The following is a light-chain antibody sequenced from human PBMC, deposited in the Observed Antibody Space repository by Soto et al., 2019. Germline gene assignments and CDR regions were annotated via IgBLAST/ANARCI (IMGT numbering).Light chain of an antibody. CDR3: QQRSNWPQLT. Sequence: EIVLTQSPATLSLFPGERATLSCRASQSLSNSLAWCQQKSGQAPRLLIYDASNRATGIPARFSGSGSGTDFTLTISSLEPEDFAVYYCQQRSNWPQLTFGGGTKVEIK. V-gene: IGKV3-11*01. CDR2: DAS. CDR1: QSLSNS. J-gene: IGKJ4*01.